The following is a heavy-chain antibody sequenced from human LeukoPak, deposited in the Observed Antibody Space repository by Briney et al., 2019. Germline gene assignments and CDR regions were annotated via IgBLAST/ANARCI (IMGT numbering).Heavy chain of an antibody. CDR2: ITSSSTYT. CDR1: GFTFSIYN. D-gene: IGHD3-10*01. CDR3: ARDLVWFGEPKGYYNYMDV. Sequence: GGSLRLSCAASGFTFSIYNMNWVRQAPGKALEWVSSITSSSTYTYYADSVKGRYTISRDNAKNSLYLQMNTLRAEDTAVYYCARDLVWFGEPKGYYNYMDVWGKGTTVTVSS. J-gene: IGHJ6*03. V-gene: IGHV3-21*01.